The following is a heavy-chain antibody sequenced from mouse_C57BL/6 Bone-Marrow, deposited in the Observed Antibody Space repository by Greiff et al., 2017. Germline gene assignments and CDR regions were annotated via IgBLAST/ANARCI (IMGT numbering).Heavy chain of an antibody. CDR3: SYFDGSDFDF. J-gene: IGHJ2*01. D-gene: IGHD1-1*02. CDR2: IDPVNGYT. CDR1: GFNFKDDY. Sequence: EVQLQQSGAELVRPGASVKLSCTASGFNFKDDYIPWVKQRPEQGLEWIGWIDPVNGYTEYASKFQGKATLTSDPSSNTAYLQLSSLTSEDTAVYYCSYFDGSDFDFWGQGTPLTVAS. V-gene: IGHV14-4*01.